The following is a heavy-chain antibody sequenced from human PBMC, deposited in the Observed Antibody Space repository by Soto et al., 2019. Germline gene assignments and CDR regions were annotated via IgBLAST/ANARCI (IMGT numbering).Heavy chain of an antibody. D-gene: IGHD1-26*01. V-gene: IGHV3-30-3*01. CDR1: GFTFSSYA. CDR3: ARDPTTTTTYYYYYGMDV. Sequence: QVQLVESGGGVVQPGRSLRLSCAASGFTFSSYAMHWVRQAPGKGLEWVAVISYDGSNKYYADSVKGRFTISRDNSKNTXSLQMNSLRAEDTAVYYCARDPTTTTTYYYYYGMDVWGQGTTVTVSS. CDR2: ISYDGSNK. J-gene: IGHJ6*02.